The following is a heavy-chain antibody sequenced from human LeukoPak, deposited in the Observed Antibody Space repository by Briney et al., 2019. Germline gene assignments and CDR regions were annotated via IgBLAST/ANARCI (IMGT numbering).Heavy chain of an antibody. V-gene: IGHV4-4*07. CDR1: GGSIISYY. CDR2: IYTSGST. J-gene: IGHJ5*02. Sequence: TSETLSLTCTVSGGSIISYYWSWIRQPAGKGLEWIGRIYTSGSTNYNPSLKSRVTISVDTSKNQFSLKLSSVTAADTAVYYCAREPYDFWSGYYEYNWFDPWGQGTLVTVSS. CDR3: AREPYDFWSGYYEYNWFDP. D-gene: IGHD3-3*01.